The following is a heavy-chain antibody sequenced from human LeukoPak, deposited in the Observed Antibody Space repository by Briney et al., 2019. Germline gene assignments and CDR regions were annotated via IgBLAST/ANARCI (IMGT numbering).Heavy chain of an antibody. CDR3: ARGLAAAGTRGNWFDP. Sequence: PGGSLRLSCRASGFTFGSYGMSWVRQAPGKGLEWVSGISFSGDSTYYVDSVKGRFTISRDTSKNTVDLQMNSLRAEDTAVYYCARGLAAAGTRGNWFDPWGQGTLVTVSS. CDR1: GFTFGSYG. J-gene: IGHJ5*02. V-gene: IGHV3-23*01. D-gene: IGHD6-13*01. CDR2: ISFSGDST.